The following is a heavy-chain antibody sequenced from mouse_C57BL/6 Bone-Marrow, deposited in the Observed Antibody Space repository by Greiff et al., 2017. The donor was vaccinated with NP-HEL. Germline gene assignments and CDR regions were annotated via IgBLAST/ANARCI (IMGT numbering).Heavy chain of an antibody. CDR2: IYPGSGST. CDR1: GYTFTSYW. V-gene: IGHV1-55*01. D-gene: IGHD1-1*01. Sequence: QVQLKQPGAELVKPGASVKMSCKASGYTFTSYWITWVKQRPGQGLEWIGDIYPGSGSTNYNEKFKSKATLTVDTSSSTAYMQLSSLTSEDSAVYYCARSHYGSSLYYAMDYWGQGTSVTVSS. J-gene: IGHJ4*01. CDR3: ARSHYGSSLYYAMDY.